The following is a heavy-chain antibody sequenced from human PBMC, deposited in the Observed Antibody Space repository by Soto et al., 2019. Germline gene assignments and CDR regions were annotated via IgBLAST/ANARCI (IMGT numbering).Heavy chain of an antibody. J-gene: IGHJ4*02. CDR3: ARDPQRRDNYHFDS. V-gene: IGHV3-11*01. CDR2: TDTSGSTI. Sequence: PGGSLRLSCEASGFTLSDYQRSWIRQAPGKGLEWVSHTDTSGSTIYHADSVKGRLTISRDNAKNSLYLQMNSLRGEDTAVYSCARDPQRRDNYHFDSCRQRVLVTASS. D-gene: IGHD4-4*01. CDR1: GFTLSDYQ.